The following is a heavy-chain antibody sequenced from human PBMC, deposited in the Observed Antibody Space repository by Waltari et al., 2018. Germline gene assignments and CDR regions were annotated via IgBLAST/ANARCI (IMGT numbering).Heavy chain of an antibody. CDR1: GGSFSGYY. CDR3: ARDDGYSSTLYYFDY. D-gene: IGHD6-13*01. V-gene: IGHV4-34*01. J-gene: IGHJ4*02. CDR2: INHSGST. Sequence: QVQLQQWGAGLLKPSETLSLTRAVYGGSFSGYYWSWIRQPPGKGLEWIGEINHSGSTNYNPSLKSRVTISVDTSKNQFSLKLSSVTAADTAVYYCARDDGYSSTLYYFDYWGQGTLVTVSS.